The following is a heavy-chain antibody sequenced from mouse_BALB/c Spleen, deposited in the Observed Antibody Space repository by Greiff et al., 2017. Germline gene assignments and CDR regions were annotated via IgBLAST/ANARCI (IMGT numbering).Heavy chain of an antibody. Sequence: VQLQQSGPELVKPGASVKISCKASGYSFTGYFMNWVMQSHGKSLEWIGRINPYNGDTFYNQKFKGKATLTVDKSSSTAHMELRSLASEDSAVYYWARGGGYDWYFDVWGAGTTVTVSS. CDR1: GYSFTGYF. CDR2: INPYNGDT. CDR3: ARGGGYDWYFDV. J-gene: IGHJ1*01. V-gene: IGHV1-20*02. D-gene: IGHD2-14*01.